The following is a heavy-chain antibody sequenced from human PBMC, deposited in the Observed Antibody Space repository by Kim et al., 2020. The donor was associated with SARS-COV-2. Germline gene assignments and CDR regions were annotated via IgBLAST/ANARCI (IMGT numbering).Heavy chain of an antibody. CDR2: IYPGDSDT. D-gene: IGHD2-15*01. V-gene: IGHV5-51*01. Sequence: GESLKISCKGSGYSFTSYWIGWVRQMPGKGLEWMGIIYPGDSDTRYSPSFQGQVTISADKSISTAYLQWSSLKASDTAMYYCARAGLYCSGGSCYSFAFDIWGQGTMVTVSS. CDR3: ARAGLYCSGGSCYSFAFDI. CDR1: GYSFTSYW. J-gene: IGHJ3*02.